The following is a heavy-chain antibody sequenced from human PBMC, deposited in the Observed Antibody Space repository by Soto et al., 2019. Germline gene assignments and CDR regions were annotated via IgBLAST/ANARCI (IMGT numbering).Heavy chain of an antibody. D-gene: IGHD6-13*01. V-gene: IGHV1-69*12. CDR3: ARELRITTAGPRPYDS. CDR1: GDTFNSYA. J-gene: IGHJ4*02. CDR2: VIPIFGAA. Sequence: QVQLMQSGAEVKKPGSSVKVSCKASGDTFNSYAVNWVRQAPGQGLEWMGGVIPIFGAAHYAQKFQGRVTITADESTSTVYMERRSLRSDDTAVFYCARELRITTAGPRPYDSWGQGTLVTVSS.